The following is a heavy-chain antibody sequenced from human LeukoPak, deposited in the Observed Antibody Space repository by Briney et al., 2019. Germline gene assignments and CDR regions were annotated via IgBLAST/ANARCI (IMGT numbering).Heavy chain of an antibody. D-gene: IGHD3-22*01. V-gene: IGHV3-33*01. J-gene: IGHJ4*02. CDR2: IWYDGSNK. CDR1: GFTFSSYG. CDR3: AAVFLVSYDSSGYYCFDY. Sequence: GGSLRLSCAASGFTFSSYGMHWVRQVPGKGLEWVAVIWYDGSNKYYADSVKGRFTISRDNSKNTLYLQMNSLRAEDTAVYYCAAVFLVSYDSSGYYCFDYWGRGTLVTVSS.